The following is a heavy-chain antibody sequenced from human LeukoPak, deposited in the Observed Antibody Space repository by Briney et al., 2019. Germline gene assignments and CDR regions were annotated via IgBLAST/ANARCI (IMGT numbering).Heavy chain of an antibody. V-gene: IGHV4-34*01. CDR3: ARGQAPLLRYFDWLQRAYYYYYGMDV. J-gene: IGHJ6*02. CDR1: GGSFSGYY. Sequence: PSETLSLTCAVYGGSFSGYYWSWIRQPPGKGLEWIGEINHSGSTNYNPSLKSRVTISVDTSKNQFSLKLSSVTAADTAVYYCARGQAPLLRYFDWLQRAYYYYYGMDVWGQGTTVTVSS. CDR2: INHSGST. D-gene: IGHD3-9*01.